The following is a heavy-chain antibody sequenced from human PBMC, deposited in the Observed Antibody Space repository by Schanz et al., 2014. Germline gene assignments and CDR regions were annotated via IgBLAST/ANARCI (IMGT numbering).Heavy chain of an antibody. V-gene: IGHV3-7*01. Sequence: EVQLVDSGGGLVQPGGSLRLSCAASGFSFSSYWMSWVRQAPGKGLEWVATIKQDGSEKYYVDSVKGRFTISRDNAKTSLYLQMNSLRAEDTAVYYCARRFYSSGSPIGSWGQGTLVTVSS. J-gene: IGHJ5*02. D-gene: IGHD3-10*01. CDR1: GFSFSSYW. CDR3: ARRFYSSGSPIGS. CDR2: IKQDGSEK.